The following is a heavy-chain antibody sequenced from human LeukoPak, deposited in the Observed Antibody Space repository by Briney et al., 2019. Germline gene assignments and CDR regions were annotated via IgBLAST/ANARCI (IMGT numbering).Heavy chain of an antibody. J-gene: IGHJ3*01. D-gene: IGHD3-22*01. Sequence: PSETLSLTCTVSGGSISSYYWSWIRQPAGKGLEWIGRIYPSGSTNYNPSLKSRGTMTVDTSKKQFSLKLSSVTAADTAVYYCARVKGNYNDSSGYYRVYDFDVWGPGTMVTASS. CDR1: GGSISSYY. CDR3: ARVKGNYNDSSGYYRVYDFDV. CDR2: IYPSGST. V-gene: IGHV4-4*07.